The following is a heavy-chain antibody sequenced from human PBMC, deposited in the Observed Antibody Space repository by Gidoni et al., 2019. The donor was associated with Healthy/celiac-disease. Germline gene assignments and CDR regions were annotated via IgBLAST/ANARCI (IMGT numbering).Heavy chain of an antibody. CDR2: ISWDGGST. CDR3: AKDIFSSGMYYFDY. D-gene: IGHD6-19*01. CDR1: GFTLDDYA. Sequence: EVQLVESGGVVVQPGGSLRLSCAASGFTLDDYAMHWVRQAPGKGLEWVSLISWDGGSTYYADSVKGRFTISRDNSKNSLYLQMNSLRAEDTALYYCAKDIFSSGMYYFDYWGQGTLVTVSS. V-gene: IGHV3-43D*04. J-gene: IGHJ4*02.